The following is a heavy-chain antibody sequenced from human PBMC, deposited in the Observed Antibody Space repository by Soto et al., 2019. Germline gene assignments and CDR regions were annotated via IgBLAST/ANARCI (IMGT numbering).Heavy chain of an antibody. J-gene: IGHJ4*02. V-gene: IGHV4-34*01. CDR2: INHTGST. CDR1: GGSLNGYY. D-gene: IGHD3-10*01. CDR3: ARGAIGVQGVMTFDY. Sequence: QVQLQQWGAGLLKPSETLSLTCAVYGGSLNGYYWSWIRQSPGKGLEWIGEINHTGSTNDNPSLKSRVTISVDTSKNQFSLKLRSVTAADTAVYYCARGAIGVQGVMTFDYWGQGTLVTVSS.